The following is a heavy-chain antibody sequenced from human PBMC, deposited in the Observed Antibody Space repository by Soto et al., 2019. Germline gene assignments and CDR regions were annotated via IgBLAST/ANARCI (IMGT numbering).Heavy chain of an antibody. CDR2: KGSEGSNK. J-gene: IGHJ6*02. CDR1: GFTFSNYG. V-gene: IGHV3-33*01. CDR3: ARGGYCSSTSCYTQRGGVERRLYYYYYGMDV. Sequence: QVQLVESGRGVVQPGRSLRLSCAASGFTFSNYGMHWVRQAPGKGRGGVAVKGSEGSNKYYADSVKGRFTISRDNSKNTLYLQMNSVRAEDTAVYYCARGGYCSSTSCYTQRGGVERRLYYYYYGMDVWGQGTTVTVSS. D-gene: IGHD2-2*02.